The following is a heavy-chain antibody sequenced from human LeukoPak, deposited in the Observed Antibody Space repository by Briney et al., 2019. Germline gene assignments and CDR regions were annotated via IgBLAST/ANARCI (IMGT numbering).Heavy chain of an antibody. J-gene: IGHJ4*02. CDR3: ARQLPSPNDHYYFDY. CDR1: GYTFTGYY. D-gene: IGHD1-1*01. V-gene: IGHV1-2*02. CDR2: INPNSGGT. Sequence: GASVKVSCKASGYTFTGYYMHWVRQAPGQGLEWMGWINPNSGGTNYAQKFQGRVTLTRDTSISTAYMELSRLRSDDTAVYYCARQLPSPNDHYYFDYWGQGTLVTVSS.